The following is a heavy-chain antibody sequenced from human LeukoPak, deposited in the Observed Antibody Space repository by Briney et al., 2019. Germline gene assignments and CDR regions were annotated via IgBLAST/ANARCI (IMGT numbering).Heavy chain of an antibody. Sequence: GGSLRLSCAASGFTFSTYTMNWVRQAPGKGLEWVSSISTSSSYIHYADSVKGRFTISRDNAKNSLYLQMNSLRAEDTAVYYCARDAGRKDDYWGQGTLVTVSS. CDR1: GFTFSTYT. CDR2: ISTSSSYI. V-gene: IGHV3-21*01. CDR3: ARDAGRKDDY. J-gene: IGHJ4*02.